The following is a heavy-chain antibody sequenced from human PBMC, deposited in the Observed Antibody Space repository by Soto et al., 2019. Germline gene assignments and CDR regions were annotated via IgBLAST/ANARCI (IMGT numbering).Heavy chain of an antibody. J-gene: IGHJ6*03. V-gene: IGHV4-34*01. Sequence: SETLSLTCAVYGGSFSGYYWSWIRQPPGKGLEWIGEINHSGSTNYNPSLKSRVTISVDTSKNQFSLKLSSVTAADTAVYYCRGRNIAARDGGGYYYYYMDVWGKGTTVTVSS. D-gene: IGHD6-6*01. CDR2: INHSGST. CDR1: GGSFSGYY. CDR3: RGRNIAARDGGGYYYYYMDV.